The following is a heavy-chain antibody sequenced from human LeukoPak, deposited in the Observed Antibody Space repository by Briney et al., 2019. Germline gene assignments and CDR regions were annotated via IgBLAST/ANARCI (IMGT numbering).Heavy chain of an antibody. CDR1: GGTFSSYA. Sequence: GASVKVSCTASGGTFSSYAISWVRQAPGQGLEWMGGIIPIFGTANYAHKFQGRVTITADESTSTAYMELSSLRSEDTAVYYCARSLYYYGSGSYFNGMDVWGQGTTVTVSS. J-gene: IGHJ6*02. V-gene: IGHV1-69*13. CDR3: ARSLYYYGSGSYFNGMDV. CDR2: IIPIFGTA. D-gene: IGHD3-10*01.